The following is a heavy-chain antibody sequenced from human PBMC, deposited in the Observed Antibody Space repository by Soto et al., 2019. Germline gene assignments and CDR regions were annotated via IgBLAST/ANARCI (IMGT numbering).Heavy chain of an antibody. Sequence: PKTFCTASGSRFTSYWIGWVREMPGNGGKGMGIMDTGDSDTRYTPSFQGQVTISADKSISTTYLPWSRLRASHTAQPYFPVPLRVCSSGRYRMDVWGQGTTVTVSS. J-gene: IGHJ6*02. D-gene: IGHD6-19*01. CDR3: PVPLRVCSSGRYRMDV. V-gene: IGHV5-51*01. CDR1: GSRFTSYW. CDR2: MDTGDSDT.